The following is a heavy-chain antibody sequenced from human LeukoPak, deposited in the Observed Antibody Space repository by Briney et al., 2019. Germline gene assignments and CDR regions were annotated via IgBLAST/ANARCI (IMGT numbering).Heavy chain of an antibody. CDR2: IYSGGGT. CDR3: ASHDYDSSGYYGYYGMDV. D-gene: IGHD3-22*01. Sequence: GGSLRLSCAASGFTVSSNYMSWVRQAPGKGLEWVSVIYSGGGTYYADSVKGRFTISRDNSKNTLYLQMNSLRAEDTAVYYCASHDYDSSGYYGYYGMDVWGQGTTVTVSS. V-gene: IGHV3-66*04. J-gene: IGHJ6*02. CDR1: GFTVSSNY.